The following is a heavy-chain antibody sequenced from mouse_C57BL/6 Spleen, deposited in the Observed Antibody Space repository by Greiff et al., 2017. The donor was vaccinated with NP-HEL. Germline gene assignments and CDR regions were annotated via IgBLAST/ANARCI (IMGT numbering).Heavy chain of an antibody. CDR2: IYPGDGDT. Sequence: QVQLQQSGPELVTPWASVKISCKASGYAFSSSWMNWVKQRPGKGLEWIGRIYPGDGDTNYYGQFSRMAILTADYSSSTAHMQLSSLTSQDAAVYFCARGTGDYGDYAMDYWGQGTSVTVSS. CDR3: ARGTGDYGDYAMDY. J-gene: IGHJ4*01. CDR1: GYAFSSSW. D-gene: IGHD2-4*01. V-gene: IGHV1-82*01.